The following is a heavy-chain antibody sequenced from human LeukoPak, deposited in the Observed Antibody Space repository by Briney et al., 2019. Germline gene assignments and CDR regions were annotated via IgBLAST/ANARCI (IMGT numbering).Heavy chain of an antibody. V-gene: IGHV3-23*01. D-gene: IGHD3-22*01. CDR3: AKGNYYYDSSGYLSYGMDV. J-gene: IGHJ6*02. CDR2: ISGSGGST. Sequence: PGGSLRLSCAASGFTFSSYAMSWVRQAPGKGLEWVSAISGSGGSTYYADSVKGRFTISRDNSKNTLYLQMNSLRAEDTAVYYCAKGNYYYDSSGYLSYGMDVWGQGTTVTVSS. CDR1: GFTFSSYA.